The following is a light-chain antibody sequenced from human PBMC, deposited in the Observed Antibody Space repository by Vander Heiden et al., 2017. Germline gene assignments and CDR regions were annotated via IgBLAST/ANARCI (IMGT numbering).Light chain of an antibody. Sequence: DIQMTQSPSSLSASVGDRVTITCRASQSISSYLNWYQQKPGKAPKLLSYSASSLQSGVPSRFSGSGSGTDFTRTISRLKPEDFATYYCQQSYSTPHTFGQGTKLEIK. CDR3: QQSYSTPHT. CDR1: QSISSY. CDR2: SAS. J-gene: IGKJ2*01. V-gene: IGKV1-39*01.